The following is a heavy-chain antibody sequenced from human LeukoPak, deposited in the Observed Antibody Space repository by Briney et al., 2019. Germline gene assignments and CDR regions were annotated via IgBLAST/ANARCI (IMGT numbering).Heavy chain of an antibody. Sequence: PSETLSLTCTVSGDSMSSSPYYWGWIRQPPGKGLEWIGSIHYSGTTYYNPSLKSRVTILIDTSRNQFSLKLNSVTAADTAVYYCASPSSSSSTYDCWGQGSLVTVSS. CDR1: GDSMSSSPYY. V-gene: IGHV4-39*01. CDR2: IHYSGTT. J-gene: IGHJ4*02. D-gene: IGHD6-6*01. CDR3: ASPSSSSSTYDC.